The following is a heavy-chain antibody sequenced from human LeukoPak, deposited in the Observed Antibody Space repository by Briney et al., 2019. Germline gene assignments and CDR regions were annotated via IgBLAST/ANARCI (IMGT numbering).Heavy chain of an antibody. J-gene: IGHJ4*02. V-gene: IGHV4-4*02. CDR3: ARLCRTAVGTCDY. CDR2: IFHSGNT. CDR1: GGSISNSNW. Sequence: SGTLSLTCGVSGGSISNSNWWSWVRQPPGKGLEWIGEIFHSGNTNYNPSLKSRATISVDKSKNQFSLKLNSVTAADTAVYYCARLCRTAVGTCDYWGQGTLVTVSS. D-gene: IGHD6-13*01.